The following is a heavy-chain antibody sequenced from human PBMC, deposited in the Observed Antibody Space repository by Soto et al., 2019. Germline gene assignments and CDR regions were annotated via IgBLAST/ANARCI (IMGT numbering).Heavy chain of an antibody. Sequence: VQLVESGGDLVQPGGSLRLSCAASGFTFSSFYMHWVRQAPGKGLVWVARINRDGSSKNYADSVKGRFTISRDNAKNALYLHMNSLGCDDTAVYYCARDGWAVAENWGQGTLVSVSS. V-gene: IGHV3-74*01. CDR3: ARDGWAVAEN. CDR2: INRDGSSK. CDR1: GFTFSSFY. D-gene: IGHD6-19*01. J-gene: IGHJ4*02.